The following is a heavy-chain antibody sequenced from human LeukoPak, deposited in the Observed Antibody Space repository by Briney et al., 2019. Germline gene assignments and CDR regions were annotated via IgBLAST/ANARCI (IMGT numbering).Heavy chain of an antibody. Sequence: SETLSLTCVVSGGSINSYYWSWIRQPPGKALEWIGNIYYTGSTNYNPSLKSRVTTSIDTSKNQFSLKLTSMTAADTAVYYCARLRYGGSVIFDSWGQGTLVTVSS. V-gene: IGHV4-59*08. CDR3: ARLRYGGSVIFDS. J-gene: IGHJ4*02. D-gene: IGHD4/OR15-4a*01. CDR1: GGSINSYY. CDR2: IYYTGST.